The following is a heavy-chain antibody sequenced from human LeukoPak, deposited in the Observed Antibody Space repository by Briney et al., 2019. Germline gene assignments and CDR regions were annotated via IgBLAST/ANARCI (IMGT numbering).Heavy chain of an antibody. CDR3: ARHSLGTGYLYYYDSSGSQNAWDWFDP. CDR1: GGSISSYY. V-gene: IGHV4-4*09. J-gene: IGHJ5*02. D-gene: IGHD3-22*01. CDR2: IYTSGST. Sequence: SGTLSLTCTVSGGSISSYYWSWIRQPPGKGLEWIGYIYTSGSTNYNPSLKSRVTISVDTSKDQFSLKLSSVTAADTAVYYCARHSLGTGYLYYYDSSGSQNAWDWFDPWGQGTLVTVSS.